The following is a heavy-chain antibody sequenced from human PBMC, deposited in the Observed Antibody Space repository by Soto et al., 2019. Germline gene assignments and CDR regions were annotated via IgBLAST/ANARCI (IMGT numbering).Heavy chain of an antibody. CDR1: GGSISSSTYY. CDR2: IYYSGNT. CDR3: ARLLRSAYFDY. J-gene: IGHJ4*02. V-gene: IGHV4-39*01. Sequence: QLQLQESGPGLVKPSETLSLTCTVSGGSISSSTYYWDWIRQPPGKGLEWIGSIYYSGNTYYNPSLKSRVTISVDTSKNQFSLNLSSVTAADTAMYYCARLLRSAYFDYWGQGTLVTVSS. D-gene: IGHD3-3*01.